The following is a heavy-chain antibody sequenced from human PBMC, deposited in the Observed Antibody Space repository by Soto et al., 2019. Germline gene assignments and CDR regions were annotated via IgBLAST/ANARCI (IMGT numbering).Heavy chain of an antibody. J-gene: IGHJ4*02. V-gene: IGHV2-5*02. CDR3: AHSLSNFRFFDY. CDR1: GFSLTASAVG. CDR2: IYSDADK. Sequence: QITLKESGPTLVKPTETLTLTCSFSGFSLTASAVGVGWIRQPPGKALEWLALIYSDADKRSSPSLKNRVTITKDTSKNHVVLTLTNIDPVDTVTYYCAHSLSNFRFFDYWGQGILVTVSS. D-gene: IGHD4-4*01.